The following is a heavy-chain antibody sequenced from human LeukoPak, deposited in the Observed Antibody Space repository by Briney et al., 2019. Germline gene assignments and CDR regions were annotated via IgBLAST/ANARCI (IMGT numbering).Heavy chain of an antibody. D-gene: IGHD1/OR15-1a*01. Sequence: SVKVSCKVSGYTLTELSMHWVRQAPGQGLEWMGGIIPIFGTANYAQKFQGRVTITADESTSTAYMELSSLRSEDTAVYYCARDNIGESNMGYWGQGTLVTVSS. CDR3: ARDNIGESNMGY. CDR2: IIPIFGTA. CDR1: GYTLTELS. J-gene: IGHJ4*02. V-gene: IGHV1-69*13.